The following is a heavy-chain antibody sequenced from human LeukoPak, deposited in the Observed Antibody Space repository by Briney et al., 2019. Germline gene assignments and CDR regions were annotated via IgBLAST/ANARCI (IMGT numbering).Heavy chain of an antibody. Sequence: QTGGSLRLSCAASGFTFSNNWMHWVRQAPGKGLVWVSRINSDGRTTTYADSVKGRFTISRDNAENTLYLQMNSLRAEDTAVYYCAMIKEGWGQGTLVTVSS. J-gene: IGHJ4*02. D-gene: IGHD3-22*01. CDR1: GFTFSNNW. CDR2: INSDGRTT. V-gene: IGHV3-74*01. CDR3: AMIKEG.